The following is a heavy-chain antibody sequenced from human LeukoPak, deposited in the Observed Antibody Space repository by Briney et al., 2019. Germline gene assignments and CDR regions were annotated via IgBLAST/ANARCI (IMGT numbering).Heavy chain of an antibody. Sequence: GGSLRLSCAASGFTFSDYYMSWIRQAPGKGLGWVSYISSSSSYTNYADSVKGRFTISRDNAKNSLYLQMNSLRAEDTAVYYCARERLSTYYYDSSGSEDLDYWGQGTLVTVSS. D-gene: IGHD3-22*01. CDR1: GFTFSDYY. J-gene: IGHJ4*02. V-gene: IGHV3-11*05. CDR2: ISSSSSYT. CDR3: ARERLSTYYYDSSGSEDLDY.